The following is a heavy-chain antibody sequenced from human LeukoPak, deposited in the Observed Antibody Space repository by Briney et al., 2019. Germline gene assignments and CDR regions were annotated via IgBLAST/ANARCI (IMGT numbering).Heavy chain of an antibody. J-gene: IGHJ4*02. CDR1: GFTFSTYA. Sequence: PGGSLRLSCAASGFTFSTYAMHWVRQAPGKGLGWVAFTSFDESNKLYADSVEGRFTISRDNSKNTLFLQMHNLRGDDTAMYYCAVVAGRFPPDYWGQGTQVTVSS. CDR3: AVVAGRFPPDY. D-gene: IGHD6-19*01. V-gene: IGHV3-30-3*01. CDR2: TSFDESNK.